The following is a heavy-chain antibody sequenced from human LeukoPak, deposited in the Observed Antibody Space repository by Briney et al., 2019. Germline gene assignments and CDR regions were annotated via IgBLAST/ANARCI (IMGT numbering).Heavy chain of an antibody. Sequence: GGSLRLSCAASGFPFSDSYMNWIRQAPGKGLEWVSYISGSGSTTYYADSVKGRFTISRDDAKNSLYLQMNSLRAEDTAVYYCARVSYSFGSWLPDDPWGQGTLVTVSS. CDR3: ARVSYSFGSWLPDDP. J-gene: IGHJ5*02. D-gene: IGHD5-18*01. CDR2: ISGSGSTT. V-gene: IGHV3-11*01. CDR1: GFPFSDSY.